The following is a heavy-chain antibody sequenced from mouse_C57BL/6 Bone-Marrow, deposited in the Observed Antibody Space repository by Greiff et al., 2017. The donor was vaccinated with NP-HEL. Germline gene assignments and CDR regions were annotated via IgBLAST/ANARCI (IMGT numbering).Heavy chain of an antibody. Sequence: EVQLHQSGPELVKPGASVKISCKASGYTFTDYYMNWVKQSHGKSLEWIGDINPNNGGTSYNQKFKGKATLTVDKSSSTAYMELRSLTSEDSAVYYCARDDDFDYWGQGTTLTVSS. CDR1: GYTFTDYY. V-gene: IGHV1-26*01. CDR3: ARDDDFDY. J-gene: IGHJ2*01. CDR2: INPNNGGT. D-gene: IGHD2-3*01.